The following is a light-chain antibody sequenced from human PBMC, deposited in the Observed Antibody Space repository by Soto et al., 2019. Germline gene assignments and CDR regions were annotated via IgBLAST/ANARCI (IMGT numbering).Light chain of an antibody. Sequence: VLSQSAGTLSLSKGERATLSCRASQSVSSSFLAWYQHKPGQAPRLIIYGASSRATGIPDRFSGSGSGADFTLTISRLEPEDFAVYYCQHYGSSLWGFGPGTNVDI. CDR1: QSVSSSF. CDR2: GAS. J-gene: IGKJ3*01. CDR3: QHYGSSLWG. V-gene: IGKV3-20*01.